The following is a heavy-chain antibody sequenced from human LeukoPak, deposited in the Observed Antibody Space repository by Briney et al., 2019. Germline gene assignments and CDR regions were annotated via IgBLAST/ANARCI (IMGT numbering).Heavy chain of an antibody. J-gene: IGHJ4*02. Sequence: GGSLRLSCAASGFTFSSYAMTWVRQAPGKGLEWVSAISGSGGSTYYADSVKGRFTISRDNSKNTLFLQMDSLRAEETAVYYCARDGDAPMTDFDYWGQGTLVTVSS. V-gene: IGHV3-23*01. CDR1: GFTFSSYA. D-gene: IGHD2-21*02. CDR2: ISGSGGST. CDR3: ARDGDAPMTDFDY.